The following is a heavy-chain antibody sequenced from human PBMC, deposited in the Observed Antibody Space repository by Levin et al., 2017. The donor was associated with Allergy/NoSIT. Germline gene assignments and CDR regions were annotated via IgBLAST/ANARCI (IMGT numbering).Heavy chain of an antibody. V-gene: IGHV4-34*01. CDR1: GGSFSGYY. Sequence: NPSETLSLTCAVYGGSFSGYYWSWIRQPPGKGLEWIGEINHSGSTNYNPSLKSRVTISVDTSKNQFSLKLSSVTAADTAVYYCARGRCGTSCPYYYYYYYMDVWGKGTTVTVSS. J-gene: IGHJ6*03. CDR3: ARGRCGTSCPYYYYYYYMDV. D-gene: IGHD2-2*01. CDR2: INHSGST.